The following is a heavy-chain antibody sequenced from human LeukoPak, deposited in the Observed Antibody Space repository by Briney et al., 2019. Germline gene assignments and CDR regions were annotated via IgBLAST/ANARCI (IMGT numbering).Heavy chain of an antibody. Sequence: SETLSLTCTVSGGSISSYYWSWIRQPPGKGLEWIGYIYYSGSTNYNPSLKSRVTISVDTSKNQFSLKLSSVTAADTAVYYCARGGTLGVFIYDYWGQGTLVTVSS. CDR2: IYYSGST. J-gene: IGHJ4*02. CDR3: ARGGTLGVFIYDY. CDR1: GGSISSYY. V-gene: IGHV4-59*01. D-gene: IGHD3-16*01.